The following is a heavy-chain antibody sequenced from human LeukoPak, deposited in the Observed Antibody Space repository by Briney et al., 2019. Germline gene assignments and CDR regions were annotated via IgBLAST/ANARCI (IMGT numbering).Heavy chain of an antibody. CDR3: ARHAAPGVLYYGMDV. CDR1: GGSISSSRYY. J-gene: IGHJ6*02. Sequence: SETLSLTCTVSGGSISSSRYYWGWIRQPPGKGLEWIGSMYQSGSTYYSQSLKSRVTISVDTSKNQFSLKLSSVTAADMALYYCARHAAPGVLYYGMDVWGQGTTVTVSS. CDR2: MYQSGST. V-gene: IGHV4-39*01. D-gene: IGHD2-8*01.